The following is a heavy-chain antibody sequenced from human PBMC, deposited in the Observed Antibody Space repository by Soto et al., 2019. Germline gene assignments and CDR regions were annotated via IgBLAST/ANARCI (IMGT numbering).Heavy chain of an antibody. CDR1: GGSIGSSSYY. D-gene: IGHD3-9*01. CDR3: ASQDWYYGMDV. V-gene: IGHV4-39*01. CDR2: IYYSGST. Sequence: SETLSLTCTVSGGSIGSSSYYWGWIRQPPGKGLEWIGSIYYSGSTYYNPSLKSRVTISVDTSKNQFSLKLSSVTAADTAVYYCASQDWYYGMDVWGQGTTVTVSS. J-gene: IGHJ6*02.